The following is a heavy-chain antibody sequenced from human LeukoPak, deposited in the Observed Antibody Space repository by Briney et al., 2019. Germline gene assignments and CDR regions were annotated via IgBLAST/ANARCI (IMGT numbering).Heavy chain of an antibody. D-gene: IGHD6-13*01. Sequence: ASVKVSCKASGYTFTSYGISWVRQAPGQGPEWMGWISAYNGNTNYAQKLQGRVTMTTDTSTSTAYMELRSLRSDDTAVYYCARLGIAAAAHYFDYWGQGTLVTVSS. V-gene: IGHV1-18*01. CDR2: ISAYNGNT. J-gene: IGHJ4*02. CDR1: GYTFTSYG. CDR3: ARLGIAAAAHYFDY.